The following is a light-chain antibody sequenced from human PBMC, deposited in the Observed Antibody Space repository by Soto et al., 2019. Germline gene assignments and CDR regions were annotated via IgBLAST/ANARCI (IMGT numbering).Light chain of an antibody. CDR1: SSDVGGYSY. Sequence: QSVLTQPASVSGSPGQSITISCTGTSSDVGGYSYVSWYQQHPGKVPKLMIYDVTNRPSVVSNRFSGSKSGNTASLTITGLQAEDEADYFCSSYTSGTTFVFGTGTKLTVL. CDR2: DVT. J-gene: IGLJ1*01. CDR3: SSYTSGTTFV. V-gene: IGLV2-14*03.